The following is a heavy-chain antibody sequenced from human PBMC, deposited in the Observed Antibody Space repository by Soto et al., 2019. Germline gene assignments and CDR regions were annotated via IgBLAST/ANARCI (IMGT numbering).Heavy chain of an antibody. Sequence: QVQLVQSGAEVKKPGASVKVSCKASGYTFTSYGISWVRQAPGQGLEWMGWISAYNGNTNYAQKLQGRVTMTTDTATSTAYMELGSLRSDDTAVYYCARDLGDIVVVPAAMYPWFDPWGQGTLVTVSS. CDR1: GYTFTSYG. V-gene: IGHV1-18*01. D-gene: IGHD2-2*01. CDR2: ISAYNGNT. J-gene: IGHJ5*02. CDR3: ARDLGDIVVVPAAMYPWFDP.